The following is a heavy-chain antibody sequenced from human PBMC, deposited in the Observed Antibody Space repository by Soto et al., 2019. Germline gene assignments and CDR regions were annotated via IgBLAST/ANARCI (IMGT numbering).Heavy chain of an antibody. CDR1: GGSFSGYY. D-gene: IGHD3-10*01. CDR3: ARGDEWFGELNGMDV. J-gene: IGHJ6*02. Sequence: SPTLSLTCAVYGGSFSGYYWSWIRQPPGKGLEWIGEINHSGSTNYNPSLKSRVTISVDTSKNQFSLKLSSVTAADTAVYYCARGDEWFGELNGMDVWGQGTTVTVSS. V-gene: IGHV4-34*01. CDR2: INHSGST.